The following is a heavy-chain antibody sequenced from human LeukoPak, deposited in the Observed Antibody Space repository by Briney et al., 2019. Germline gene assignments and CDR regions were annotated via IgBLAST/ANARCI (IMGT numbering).Heavy chain of an antibody. CDR1: GGSISSYY. CDR2: IYYSGST. V-gene: IGHV4-59*01. D-gene: IGHD5-24*01. Sequence: SETLSLTYTVSGGSISSYYWSWIRQPPGKGLEWIGYIYYSGSTNYNPSLKSRVTISVDTSKNQFSLKLSSVTAADTAVYYCARVMAGYYYYMDVWGKGTTVTVSS. J-gene: IGHJ6*03. CDR3: ARVMAGYYYYMDV.